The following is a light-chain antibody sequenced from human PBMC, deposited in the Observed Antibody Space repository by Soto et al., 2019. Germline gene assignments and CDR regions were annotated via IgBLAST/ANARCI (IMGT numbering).Light chain of an antibody. Sequence: IHMTPSPSSLSELLADRVPVSCRASQNIGTYLNWYQQKSGKAPKVLISNASVLQSGVPSRFSGSGSGTDFTLTISSLQPEDYATYYCQQSYSIPLTFGGGTKVDI. CDR3: QQSYSIPLT. V-gene: IGKV1-39*01. CDR1: QNIGTY. J-gene: IGKJ4*01. CDR2: NAS.